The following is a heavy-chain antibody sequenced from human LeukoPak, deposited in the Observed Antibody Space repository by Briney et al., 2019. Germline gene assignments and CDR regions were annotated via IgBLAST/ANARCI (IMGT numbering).Heavy chain of an antibody. D-gene: IGHD2-2*01. J-gene: IGHJ5*02. CDR1: GGTFSSYA. Sequence: GASVKVSCKASGGTFSSYAISWVRQAPGQGLEWMGRIIPILGIANYAQKFQGRVTITADKSTSTAYMELSSLRSEDTAVYYCARVSGVPAAMNWFDPWGQGTLVTVSS. CDR2: IIPILGIA. V-gene: IGHV1-69*04. CDR3: ARVSGVPAAMNWFDP.